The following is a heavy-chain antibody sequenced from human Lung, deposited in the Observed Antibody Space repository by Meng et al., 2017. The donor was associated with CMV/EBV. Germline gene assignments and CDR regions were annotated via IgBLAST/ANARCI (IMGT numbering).Heavy chain of an antibody. V-gene: IGHV4-4*02. J-gene: IGHJ4*02. Sequence: QVRLQEAGPGLVKPSGALSLTSGVSGVSISSNIRWTWVRQPPGKGLEWIGDIDDSGSTNYNPSLNSRISISLDKSKNHFSLKVNSVTAADTAVYYCARGKQDAWELLAYWGQGALVTVSS. CDR3: ARGKQDAWELLAY. CDR2: IDDSGST. D-gene: IGHD1-26*01. CDR1: GVSISSNIR.